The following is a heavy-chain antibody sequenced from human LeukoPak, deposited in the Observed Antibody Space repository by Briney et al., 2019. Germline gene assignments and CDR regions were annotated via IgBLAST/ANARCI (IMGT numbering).Heavy chain of an antibody. CDR3: ARTLFYDFWSGYYTGFDY. CDR1: GGSISSYY. Sequence: SETLSLTCTVSGGSISSYYWSWIRQPPGKGREWIGYIYYSGSTNYNPSLKSRVTISVDTSKNQFSLKLSSVTAADTAVYYCARTLFYDFWSGYYTGFDYWGQGTLVTVSS. CDR2: IYYSGST. J-gene: IGHJ4*02. V-gene: IGHV4-59*01. D-gene: IGHD3-3*01.